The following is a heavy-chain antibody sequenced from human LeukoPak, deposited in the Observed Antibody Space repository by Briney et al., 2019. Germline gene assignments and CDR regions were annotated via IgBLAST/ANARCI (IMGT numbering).Heavy chain of an antibody. J-gene: IGHJ5*02. CDR3: ARSSACSSTSCPRVVDP. CDR1: GYTFTSYD. CDR2: MNPNSGNT. D-gene: IGHD2-2*01. V-gene: IGHV1-8*01. Sequence: GASVKVSCKASGYTFTSYDINWVRQATGQGLEWMGWMNPNSGNTGYAQKFQGRVTMTRNTSISTAYMELSSLRSEDTAVYYCARSSACSSTSCPRVVDPWGQGTLVTVSS.